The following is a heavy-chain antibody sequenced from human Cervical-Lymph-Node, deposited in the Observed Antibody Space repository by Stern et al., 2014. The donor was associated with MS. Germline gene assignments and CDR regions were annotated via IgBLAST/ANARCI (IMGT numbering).Heavy chain of an antibody. CDR1: GASLSGSGYY. V-gene: IGHV4-31*03. CDR3: ARRPYYYALDV. Sequence: VQLEESGPGLVRPSETLSLTCTVSGASLSGSGYYWSWIRPHPGKGLEWFGYIYYGTNAYYNPSLKSRVSISLDTSNSQVSLTLSSVTAADTAVYYCARRPYYYALDVWGQGTSVTVSS. CDR2: IYYGTNA. J-gene: IGHJ6*02.